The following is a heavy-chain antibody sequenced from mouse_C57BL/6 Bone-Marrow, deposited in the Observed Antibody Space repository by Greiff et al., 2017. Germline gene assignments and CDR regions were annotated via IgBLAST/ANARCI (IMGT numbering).Heavy chain of an antibody. J-gene: IGHJ3*01. Sequence: EVKLVESGGDLVKPGGSLKLSCAASGFTFSSYGMSWVRQTPDKRLEWVATISSGGSYTYYPDSVKGRCTISRDNAKNTLYLQMSSLKSEDTAMYYCARNSGSSWFAYWGQGTLV. D-gene: IGHD1-1*01. CDR1: GFTFSSYG. CDR3: ARNSGSSWFAY. V-gene: IGHV5-6*01. CDR2: ISSGGSYT.